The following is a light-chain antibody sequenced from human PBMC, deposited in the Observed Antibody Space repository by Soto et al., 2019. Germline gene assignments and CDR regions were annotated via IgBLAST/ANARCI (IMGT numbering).Light chain of an antibody. CDR3: QQYNKWPLT. Sequence: EIVMTQSPATLSVSPGERATLSCRASESVSRNLAWYQQKPGQAPRLLIYAASTRATDIAARISGSGSGTEFTLTMSSLQSEDFAVYYCQQYNKWPLTFGGGTKVEIK. J-gene: IGKJ4*01. CDR2: AAS. V-gene: IGKV3-15*01. CDR1: ESVSRN.